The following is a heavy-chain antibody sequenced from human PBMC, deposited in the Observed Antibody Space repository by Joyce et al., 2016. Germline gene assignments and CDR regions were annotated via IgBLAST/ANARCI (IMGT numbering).Heavy chain of an antibody. Sequence: QVALRESGPALLNPTQTLTLTCTFSGFPLNTRGLCVSWIRQPPGRALEWLAFINWDDEKYYSTSLKSRLTISKDTSKNEVVLTMTNVDPVDTGTYYCARMPLGGVGRAFDVWGQGTVVTVSS. CDR1: GFPLNTRGLC. CDR3: ARMPLGGVGRAFDV. V-gene: IGHV2-70*01. J-gene: IGHJ3*01. D-gene: IGHD3-16*01. CDR2: INWDDEK.